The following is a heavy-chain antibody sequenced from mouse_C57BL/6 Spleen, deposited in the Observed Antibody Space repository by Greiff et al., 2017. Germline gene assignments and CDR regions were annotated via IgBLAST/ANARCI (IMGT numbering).Heavy chain of an antibody. CDR2: IWGGGST. CDR3: AKHGANGNGDYAMDY. CDR1: GFSFTSYG. D-gene: IGHD3-1*01. J-gene: IGHJ4*01. Sequence: QVQLKQSGPGLVAPSQSLSITCTVSGFSFTSYGVDWVRQPPGKGLEWLGVIWGGGSTNYNSALMSRLSSSADNTESQVFLKMNSVQTDETAMYYCAKHGANGNGDYAMDYWGQGTSVTVSS. V-gene: IGHV2-9*01.